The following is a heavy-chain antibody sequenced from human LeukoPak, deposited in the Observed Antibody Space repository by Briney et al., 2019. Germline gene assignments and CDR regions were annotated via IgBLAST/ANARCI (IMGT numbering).Heavy chain of an antibody. D-gene: IGHD5-24*01. CDR2: ISGSGGST. J-gene: IGHJ4*02. Sequence: GGSLRLSCAASGFTFSSYALSWVRQAPGKGLEWVSAISGSGGSTYYADSVRGRFTISRDNSKSTLFLQMNSLRAEDTAVYYCAKDPRVGSRVATPCHWGQGTLVTVSS. CDR1: GFTFSSYA. V-gene: IGHV3-23*01. CDR3: AKDPRVGSRVATPCH.